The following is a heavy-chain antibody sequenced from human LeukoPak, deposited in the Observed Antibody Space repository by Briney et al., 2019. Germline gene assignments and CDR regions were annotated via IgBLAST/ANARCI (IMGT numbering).Heavy chain of an antibody. D-gene: IGHD4-17*01. J-gene: IGHJ4*02. V-gene: IGHV4-59*01. CDR3: ARVISDDYGDYTDY. Sequence: PSETLSLTCTVSGGSISGYYWSWIRQPLGKGLEWIGYIYYSGSTNYNPSLKSRLTISVDMSNNQFSLRLSSATAADTAVYYCARVISDDYGDYTDYWGQGTLVTVSS. CDR1: GGSISGYY. CDR2: IYYSGST.